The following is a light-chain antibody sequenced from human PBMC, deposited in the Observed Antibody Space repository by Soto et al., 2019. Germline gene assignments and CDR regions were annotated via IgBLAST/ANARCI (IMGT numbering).Light chain of an antibody. CDR3: QQSYSTPLT. J-gene: IGKJ4*01. V-gene: IGKV1-39*01. CDR1: QSISNY. CDR2: AAS. Sequence: DIQLNQYQSSLSASVGDRVTITCRASQSISNYLSWYQQRPGKAPKLLSYAASSLQSGVPSRFSGSGSGTDFTLTISSLQPEDFATYYCQQSYSTPLTLGGGTKVDIK.